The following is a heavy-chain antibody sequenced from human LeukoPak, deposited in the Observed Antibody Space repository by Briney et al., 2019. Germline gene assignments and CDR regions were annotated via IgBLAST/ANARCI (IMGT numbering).Heavy chain of an antibody. CDR1: GYTFTSYG. J-gene: IGHJ3*02. CDR2: ISAYNGNT. D-gene: IGHD1-26*01. CDR3: ARASGWELLLDAFDI. V-gene: IGHV1-18*01. Sequence: ASVKVSCKASGYTFTSYGISWVRQAPGQGLEWMGWISAYNGNTNYAQKFQGRVTMTRNTSISTAYMELSSLRSEDTAVYYCARASGWELLLDAFDIWGQGTMVTVSS.